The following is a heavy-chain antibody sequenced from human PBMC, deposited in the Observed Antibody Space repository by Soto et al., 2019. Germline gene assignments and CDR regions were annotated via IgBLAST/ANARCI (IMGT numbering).Heavy chain of an antibody. J-gene: IGHJ4*02. Sequence: QVQLVESGGGVVQPGRSLRLSCAASGFTFSSYAMHWVRQAPGKGLEWVAVISYDGSNKYYADSVKGRFTISRDNSKNTLYLQMNSLRAEDTAVYYCAREYSSLAHYFDYWGQGTLVTVSS. D-gene: IGHD6-6*01. CDR1: GFTFSSYA. V-gene: IGHV3-30-3*01. CDR2: ISYDGSNK. CDR3: AREYSSLAHYFDY.